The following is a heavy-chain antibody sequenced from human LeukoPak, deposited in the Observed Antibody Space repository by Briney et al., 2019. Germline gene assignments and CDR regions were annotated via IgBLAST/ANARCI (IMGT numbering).Heavy chain of an antibody. CDR1: GFTFSSYG. D-gene: IGHD3-10*01. Sequence: GGSLRLSCAASGFTFSSYGMHWVSQAPGKGLEWVAFIRYDGSNKYYADSVKGRFTISRDNSKNTLYLQMNSLRAEDTAVYYCAKDRITMVRGVPPGDYWGQGTLVTVSS. CDR2: IRYDGSNK. J-gene: IGHJ4*02. CDR3: AKDRITMVRGVPPGDY. V-gene: IGHV3-30*02.